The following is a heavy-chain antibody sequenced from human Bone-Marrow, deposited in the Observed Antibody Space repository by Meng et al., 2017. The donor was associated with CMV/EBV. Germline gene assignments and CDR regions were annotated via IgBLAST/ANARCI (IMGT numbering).Heavy chain of an antibody. V-gene: IGHV4-34*01. CDR2: INHSGST. J-gene: IGHJ4*02. D-gene: IGHD2-2*01. CDR3: ARRRGRLYQLSH. Sequence: SETLSLTCAVYGGSFSGYYWSWIRQPPGKGLEWIGEINHSGSTNYNPSLKSRVTISVDTSKNKFSLKLSSVTAADTAVYYCARRRGRLYQLSHWGQGTLVTVSS. CDR1: GGSFSGYY.